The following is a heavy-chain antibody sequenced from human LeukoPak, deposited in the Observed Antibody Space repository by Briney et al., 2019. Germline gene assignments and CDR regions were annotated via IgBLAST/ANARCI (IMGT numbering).Heavy chain of an antibody. D-gene: IGHD6-13*01. CDR3: ARGTETAAAFDI. V-gene: IGHV4-59*01. Sequence: SETLSLTCTVSGGFISSYYWSWIRQPPGKGLEWIGYIYYSGSTNYNPSLKSRVTISVDTSKNQFSLKLSSVTAADTAVYYCARGTETAAAFDIWGQGTMVTVSS. CDR2: IYYSGST. J-gene: IGHJ3*02. CDR1: GGFISSYY.